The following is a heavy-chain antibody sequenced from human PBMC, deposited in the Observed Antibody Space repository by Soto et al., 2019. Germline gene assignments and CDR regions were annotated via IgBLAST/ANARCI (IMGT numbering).Heavy chain of an antibody. CDR3: ARHRTWEVEVVVAATPPLNWFDP. V-gene: IGHV4-39*01. J-gene: IGHJ5*02. CDR2: IYYSGST. D-gene: IGHD2-15*01. CDR1: GGSISSSSYY. Sequence: QLQLQESGPGLVKPSETLSLTCTVSGGSISSSSYYWGWIRQPPGKGLEWIGSIYYSGSTYYNPSLKSRVTISVDTSKNQFSLKLSSVTAADTAVYYCARHRTWEVEVVVAATPPLNWFDPWGQGTLVTVSS.